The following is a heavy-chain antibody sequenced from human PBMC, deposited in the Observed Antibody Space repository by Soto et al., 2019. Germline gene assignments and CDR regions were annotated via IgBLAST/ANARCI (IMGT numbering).Heavy chain of an antibody. CDR1: GGTFSSYA. Sequence: ASVKGSCKASGGTFSSYAISWVRQAPGQGLEWMGWISAYNGTTNYAQKLQGRVTMTTDTSTSTAYMELRSLRSDDTAVYYCARHQGEQSAFDIWGQGTMVTVSS. V-gene: IGHV1-18*01. D-gene: IGHD3-16*01. CDR3: ARHQGEQSAFDI. CDR2: ISAYNGTT. J-gene: IGHJ3*02.